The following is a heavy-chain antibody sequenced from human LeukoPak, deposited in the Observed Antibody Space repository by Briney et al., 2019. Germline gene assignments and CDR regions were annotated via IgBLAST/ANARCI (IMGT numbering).Heavy chain of an antibody. D-gene: IGHD6-19*01. CDR2: TCYRSKWYY. V-gene: IGHV6-1*01. Sequence: SQTLSLTCAISGDSVSTNSVAWNWIRQSPSRGLEWLGRTCYRSKWYYDFALSVKSRITINPDTSKNQFSLHLNPVTPEDTAVYYCARDSNGWTFDYWGQGILVTVSS. J-gene: IGHJ4*02. CDR3: ARDSNGWTFDY. CDR1: GDSVSTNSVA.